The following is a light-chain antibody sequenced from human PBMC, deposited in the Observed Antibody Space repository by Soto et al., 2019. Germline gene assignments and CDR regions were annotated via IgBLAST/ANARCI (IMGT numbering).Light chain of an antibody. J-gene: IGKJ5*01. CDR3: MQGKHWPIT. Sequence: DVVMTQSPLSLPVTLGQPASISCRSSQSLVYSDGNTYLNWFHQRPGRSPRRLIYKVSNRDSGVPARFSGSGSGTDFALKSSRVEAEDVGVYYCMQGKHWPITFGQGTRLEIK. V-gene: IGKV2-30*01. CDR1: QSLVYSDGNTY. CDR2: KVS.